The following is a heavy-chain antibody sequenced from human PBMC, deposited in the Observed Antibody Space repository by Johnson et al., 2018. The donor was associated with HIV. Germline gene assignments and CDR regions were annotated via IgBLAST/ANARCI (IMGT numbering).Heavy chain of an antibody. Sequence: MQLVESGGGLVQPGGSLRLSCAASGFTFDDYGMSWVRQATGKGLESVSPIGPAADTYYPGSVKGRFTISRDNAKNSLSLQMNILTAEDTAVYYCARAPEVRGIDAFDIWGQGTMVTVSS. CDR3: ARAPEVRGIDAFDI. CDR1: GFTFDDYG. V-gene: IGHV3-13*01. J-gene: IGHJ3*02. CDR2: IGPAADT. D-gene: IGHD3-10*01.